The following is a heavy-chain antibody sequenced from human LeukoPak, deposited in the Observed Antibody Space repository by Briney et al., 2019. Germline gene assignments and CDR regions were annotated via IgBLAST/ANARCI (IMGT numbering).Heavy chain of an antibody. V-gene: IGHV3-13*01. CDR1: GFTFSSYD. D-gene: IGHD4-17*01. J-gene: IGHJ6*02. CDR2: IGTAGDT. Sequence: GGSLRPSCAASGFTFSSYDMHWVRQATGKGLEWVSAIGTAGDTYYPGSVKGRFTISRENAKNSLYLQMNSLRAGDTAVYYCARGDGYYYGMDVWGQGTTVTVSS. CDR3: ARGDGYYYGMDV.